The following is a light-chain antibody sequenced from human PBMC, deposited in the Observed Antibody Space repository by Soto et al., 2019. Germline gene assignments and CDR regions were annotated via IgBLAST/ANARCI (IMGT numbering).Light chain of an antibody. Sequence: EIVLTQSPATLSLSPRERATLSCRASQSVSSYLAWYQQKPGQAPRLLIYDASNRATGIPARFSGSGSGTDFTLTISSLEPEDSAVYYCQQRSNWQGLTFGGGTKVDIK. CDR1: QSVSSY. J-gene: IGKJ4*01. CDR2: DAS. V-gene: IGKV3-11*01. CDR3: QQRSNWQGLT.